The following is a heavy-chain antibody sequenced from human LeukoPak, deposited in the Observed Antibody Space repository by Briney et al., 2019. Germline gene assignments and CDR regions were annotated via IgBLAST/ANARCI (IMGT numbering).Heavy chain of an antibody. D-gene: IGHD5-12*01. CDR1: GGSFSGFY. CDR3: ARAGWLRTKGYFDY. J-gene: IGHJ4*02. V-gene: IGHV4-34*01. CDR2: INHSGST. Sequence: PSGTPSPTRAVYGGSFSGFYWGWVRPPPRKGLGLVGEINHSGSTNYNPSLKSRVTISVDTSKNQFSLKLSSVTAADTAVYYCARAGWLRTKGYFDYWGQGTLVTVSS.